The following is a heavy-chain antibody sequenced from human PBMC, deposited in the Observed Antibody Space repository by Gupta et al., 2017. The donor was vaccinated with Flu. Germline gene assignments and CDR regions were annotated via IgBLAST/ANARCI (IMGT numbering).Heavy chain of an antibody. V-gene: IGHV3-33*01. CDR2: IWYDGSNK. D-gene: IGHD5-12*01. Sequence: RHWVRQAPGNGLEWVAVIWYDGSNKYYDDSVKGLVTISRDNSKNTLYLQMNSLSAEDKDVYYCTTHNRDVYNYPDSNVDYWCQGTLVTVSS. CDR3: TTHNRDVYNYPDSNVDY. J-gene: IGHJ4*02.